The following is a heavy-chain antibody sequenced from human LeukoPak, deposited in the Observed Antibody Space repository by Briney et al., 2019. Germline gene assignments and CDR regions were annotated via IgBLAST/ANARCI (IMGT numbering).Heavy chain of an antibody. CDR3: ARDVLNSVYASPD. V-gene: IGHV4-30-4*01. CDR1: GGSISSGDYY. CDR2: IYYSGST. Sequence: SQTLSLTCTVSGGSISSGDYYWSWIRQPPGKGLEWIGYIYYSGSTYYNPSLKSRVTISVDTSKNQFSLKLSSVTAADTAVYYCARDVLNSVYASPDWGQGTLVTVSS. J-gene: IGHJ4*02. D-gene: IGHD3-10*01.